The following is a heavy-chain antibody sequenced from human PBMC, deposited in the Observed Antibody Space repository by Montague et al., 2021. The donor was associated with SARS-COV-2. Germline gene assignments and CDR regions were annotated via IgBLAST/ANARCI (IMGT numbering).Heavy chain of an antibody. J-gene: IGHJ6*02. Sequence: SETLSLTCAVSGGSISSSNWWSWVRQPPGKGLEWSGEIYHSSSTNYNPSLQSRVTISVDKTKNQFSLKLSSVTAADTAVYYCAREHAYSYDYYGMDVWGQGTTVTVSS. CDR2: IYHSSST. D-gene: IGHD5-18*01. CDR1: GGSISSSNW. V-gene: IGHV4-4*02. CDR3: AREHAYSYDYYGMDV.